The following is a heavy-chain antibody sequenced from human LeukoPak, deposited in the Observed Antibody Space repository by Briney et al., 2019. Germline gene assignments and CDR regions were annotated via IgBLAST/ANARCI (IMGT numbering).Heavy chain of an antibody. CDR1: GFTFSSYG. D-gene: IGHD3-22*01. V-gene: IGHV3-30*02. CDR2: IRYDGSNK. J-gene: IGHJ4*02. Sequence: GGSLRLSCAASGFTFSSYGMHWVRQAPGKGLEWVAFIRYDGSNKCYADSVKGRFTISRDNSKNTLYLQMNSLRAEDTAVYYCAKDPAYYDSSGHYYAQDYWGQGTLVTVSS. CDR3: AKDPAYYDSSGHYYAQDY.